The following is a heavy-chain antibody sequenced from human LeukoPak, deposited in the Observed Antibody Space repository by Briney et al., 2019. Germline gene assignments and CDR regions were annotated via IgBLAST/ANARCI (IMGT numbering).Heavy chain of an antibody. D-gene: IGHD2-2*01. CDR2: IKQDGSEN. Sequence: GGSLRLSCAASGFTFSNFWMSWVRQAPGKGLEWVANIKQDGSENYYVDSVKGRFTISRDNAKNSLYLQMNSLRAEDTAVYYCARGFSCGYWGQGTPVTVSS. CDR1: GFTFSNFW. CDR3: ARGFSCGY. V-gene: IGHV3-7*04. J-gene: IGHJ4*02.